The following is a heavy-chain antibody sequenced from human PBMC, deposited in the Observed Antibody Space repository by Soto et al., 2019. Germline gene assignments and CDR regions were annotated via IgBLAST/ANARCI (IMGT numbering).Heavy chain of an antibody. J-gene: IGHJ4*02. CDR3: ALSNTVTTDY. CDR1: GLTFSNYW. D-gene: IGHD4-17*01. CDR2: INSAGSST. V-gene: IGHV3-74*01. Sequence: EVQLVESGGGLVQPGGSLRLSCAASGLTFSNYWMHWVRQAPGKGLVWVSRINSAGSSTTYADSVKGRFNISRDNAKNTLYLQMNSLRAEDTAVYYCALSNTVTTDYWGQGTLVTVSS.